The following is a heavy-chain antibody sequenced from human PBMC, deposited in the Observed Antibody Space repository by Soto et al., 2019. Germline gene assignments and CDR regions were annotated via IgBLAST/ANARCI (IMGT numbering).Heavy chain of an antibody. V-gene: IGHV1-2*02. D-gene: IGHD2-21*01. CDR1: GYRFINFY. CDR2: INPKNDDT. J-gene: IGHJ4*02. Sequence: QVQLVQSGAEVKKPGASVRVSCKAFGYRFINFYLHWVRQAPGQGLEWMGWINPKNDDTNYAQKFQGKCTMSRDTSSSVGYMELSGLNSGDTAVYYCARDDSGANFGSWGQGNLVTV. CDR3: ARDDSGANFGS.